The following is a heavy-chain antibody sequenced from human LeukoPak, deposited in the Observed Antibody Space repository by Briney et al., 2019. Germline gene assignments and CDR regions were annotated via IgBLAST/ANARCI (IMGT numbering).Heavy chain of an antibody. Sequence: SGPALENPTQTLALPCTFSGFSLSSGVVGVGWIRLPPGGALEWLRVIYAHDERLDNSSPQNRISITKDTSKNKVVLSMANMDPVDTATYRCARGRREVASDMWGEGTKVPVSS. V-gene: IGHV2-5*01. CDR1: GFSLSSGVVG. CDR3: ARGRREVASDM. D-gene: IGHD2-15*01. J-gene: IGHJ3*02. CDR2: IYAHDER.